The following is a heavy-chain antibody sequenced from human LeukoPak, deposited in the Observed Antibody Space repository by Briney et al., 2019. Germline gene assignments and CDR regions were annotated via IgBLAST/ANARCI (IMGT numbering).Heavy chain of an antibody. Sequence: KASETLSLTCTVSGGSISSSSYYWGWIRQPPGKGLEWIGSIYYSGSTYYNPSLKGRVTTSVDTSKNQFSLRLSSVTAADTAVYYCARHGNPTYYYYYYYMDVWGKGTTVTVSS. CDR2: IYYSGST. V-gene: IGHV4-39*01. CDR1: GGSISSSSYY. J-gene: IGHJ6*03. CDR3: ARHGNPTYYYYYYYMDV. D-gene: IGHD4-23*01.